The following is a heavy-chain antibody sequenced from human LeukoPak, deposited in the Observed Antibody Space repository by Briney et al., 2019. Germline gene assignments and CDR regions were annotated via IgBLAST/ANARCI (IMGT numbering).Heavy chain of an antibody. Sequence: GESLKISCQGSGYRFTNYWIGWVRQMPGKGLEWMGVIYPGGSDIRYSPSFQGQVTISADKSISTAYLQWSSLKASDTAMYYCARRFDWLSGFDPWGQGTLVTVSS. V-gene: IGHV5-51*01. CDR3: ARRFDWLSGFDP. D-gene: IGHD3-9*01. J-gene: IGHJ5*02. CDR1: GYRFTNYW. CDR2: IYPGGSDI.